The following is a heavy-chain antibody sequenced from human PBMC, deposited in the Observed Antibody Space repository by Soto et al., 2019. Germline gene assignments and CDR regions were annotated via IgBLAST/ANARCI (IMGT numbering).Heavy chain of an antibody. CDR1: GGSISDFY. CDR2: IYYSGST. V-gene: IGHV4-59*01. J-gene: IGHJ4*02. D-gene: IGHD6-6*01. CDR3: ARVGGLAARTFDY. Sequence: SETLSLTCTVSGGSISDFYWSWIRQPPGKGLEWIGYIYYSGSTNYNPSLKSRVTISVDTSKNQFSLSLRSMSPADTAVYYCARVGGLAARTFDYWGPGTLVTVSS.